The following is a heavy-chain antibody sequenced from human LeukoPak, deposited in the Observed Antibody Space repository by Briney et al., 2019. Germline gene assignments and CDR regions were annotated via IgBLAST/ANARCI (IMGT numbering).Heavy chain of an antibody. D-gene: IGHD3-10*01. V-gene: IGHV4-59*01. CDR2: IYYSGST. CDR3: ARLPLPYGSGSYLD. Sequence: SETLSLTCTVSGGSISSYYWSWIRQPPGKGLEWIGYIYYSGSTNYNPSLKSRVTISVDTSKNQFSLKLSSVTAADTAVYYCARLPLPYGSGSYLDWGQGTLVTVSS. J-gene: IGHJ4*02. CDR1: GGSISSYY.